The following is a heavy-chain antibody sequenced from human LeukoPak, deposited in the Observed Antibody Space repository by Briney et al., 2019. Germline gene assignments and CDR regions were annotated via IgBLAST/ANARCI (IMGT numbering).Heavy chain of an antibody. J-gene: IGHJ4*02. CDR1: GFTFSSYS. Sequence: GGSLRLSCAASGFTFSSYSMNWVRQAPGKGLEWVSYISSSSSTIYYADSVKGRFTISRDNSKNTLYLQMNSLRAEDTAVYYCAREEYSSGWTFDYWGQGTLVTVSS. CDR2: ISSSSSTI. CDR3: AREEYSSGWTFDY. D-gene: IGHD6-19*01. V-gene: IGHV3-48*01.